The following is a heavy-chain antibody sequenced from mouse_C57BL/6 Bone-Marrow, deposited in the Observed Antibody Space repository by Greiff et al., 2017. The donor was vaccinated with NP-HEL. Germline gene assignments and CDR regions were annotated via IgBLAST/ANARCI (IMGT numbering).Heavy chain of an antibody. J-gene: IGHJ3*01. V-gene: IGHV5-12*01. CDR2: ISNGGGST. CDR1: GFTFSDYY. CDR3: ARLRGNAWFAY. Sequence: EVMLVESGGGLVQPGGSLKLSCAASGFTFSDYYMYWVRQTPEKRLEWVAYISNGGGSTYYPDTVKGRFTISRDNAKNTLYLQMSRLKSEDTAMYYCARLRGNAWFAYWGQGTLVTVSA.